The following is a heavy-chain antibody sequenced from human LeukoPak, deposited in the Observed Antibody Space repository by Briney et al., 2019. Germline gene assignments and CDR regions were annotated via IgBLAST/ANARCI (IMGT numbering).Heavy chain of an antibody. V-gene: IGHV3-23*01. CDR2: ISGSGGST. Sequence: PGGSLRLSCAASGFSITNYWMHWVRHAPGKGLEWVSGISGSGGSTYYADSVKGRFTISRDNSKNTLYLQMNSLRAEDTAVYYCAKDGHSSGLGFDYWGQGTLVTVSS. J-gene: IGHJ4*02. CDR1: GFSITNYW. D-gene: IGHD3-22*01. CDR3: AKDGHSSGLGFDY.